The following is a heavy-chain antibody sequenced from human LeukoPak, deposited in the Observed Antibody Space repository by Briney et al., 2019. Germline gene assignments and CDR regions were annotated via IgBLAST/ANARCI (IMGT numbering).Heavy chain of an antibody. J-gene: IGHJ4*02. V-gene: IGHV3-48*01. D-gene: IGHD3-10*01. CDR2: ISSSSSNI. CDR1: GFTFSSYS. Sequence: PGGSLRLSCADSGFTFSSYSMKWVRQAPGKALEWVSYISSSSSNIYYADSVKGRFTISRDNAKNSLYLQMNSLRAEDTAVYYCAREGSGSGVDYWGQGTLVTVSS. CDR3: AREGSGSGVDY.